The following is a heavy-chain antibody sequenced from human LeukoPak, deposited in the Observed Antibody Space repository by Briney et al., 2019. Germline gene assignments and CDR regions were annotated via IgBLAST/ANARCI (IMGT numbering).Heavy chain of an antibody. V-gene: IGHV3-21*01. D-gene: IGHD2-15*01. CDR3: ARLYCSGGSCYSL. J-gene: IGHJ4*02. CDR1: GFTFSSYS. Sequence: PGGSLRLSCAASGFTFSSYSMNWVRQAPGKGLEWVSSISSSSSYIYYADSVKGRFTISRDNAKNSLYLQMNSLRAEDTAVYYCARLYCSGGSCYSLWGRGTLVTVSS. CDR2: ISSSSSYI.